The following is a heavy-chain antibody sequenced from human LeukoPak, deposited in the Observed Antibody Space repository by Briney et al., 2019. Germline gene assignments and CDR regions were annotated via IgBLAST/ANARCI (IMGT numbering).Heavy chain of an antibody. J-gene: IGHJ6*02. Sequence: GGSLRLSCAASGFTFSSYGMHWVRQAPGKGLEWVAVIWYDGSNKYYADSVKGRFTISRDNSKNTLYLQMNSLRAEDTAVYYCARDRFTYYYDSSGYYYYYGMDVWGQGTTVTVSS. D-gene: IGHD3-22*01. V-gene: IGHV3-33*08. CDR2: IWYDGSNK. CDR1: GFTFSSYG. CDR3: ARDRFTYYYDSSGYYYYYGMDV.